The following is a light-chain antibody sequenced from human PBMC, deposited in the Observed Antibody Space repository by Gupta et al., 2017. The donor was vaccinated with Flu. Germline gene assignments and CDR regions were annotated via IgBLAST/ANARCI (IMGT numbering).Light chain of an antibody. J-gene: IGLJ1*01. Sequence: QAVVTQEPSLTVSPGWPVPLTRGSSSGAVTSGHYPYWFQQKPGQAPRTLIYDTSNRHSWTPARFSGSLLRGKGALTLSGAQPEDEADYYCFLSYSDTFVFGPGTTVTVL. V-gene: IGLV7-46*01. CDR3: FLSYSDTFV. CDR2: DTS. CDR1: SGAVTSGHY.